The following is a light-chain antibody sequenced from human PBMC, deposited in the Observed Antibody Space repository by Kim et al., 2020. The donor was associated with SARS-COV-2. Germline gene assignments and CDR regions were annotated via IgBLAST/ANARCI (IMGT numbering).Light chain of an antibody. CDR3: QQYEKFPLT. V-gene: IGKV1-33*01. CDR1: QDINNY. Sequence: IQLTQSPSSLSASVGDRVTITCQASQDINNYLNWYQQKAGEAPKLLIYDASRLQTGVPSRFSGSELGTHFTFTISSLQPEDFATYYCQQYEKFPLTFGGGTKVDIK. CDR2: DAS. J-gene: IGKJ4*01.